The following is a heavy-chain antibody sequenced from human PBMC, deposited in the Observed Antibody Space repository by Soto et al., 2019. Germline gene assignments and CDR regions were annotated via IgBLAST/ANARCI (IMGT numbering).Heavy chain of an antibody. V-gene: IGHV1-69*06. J-gene: IGHJ5*02. CDR3: TRRGRESXNXFDX. CDR1: GGTFNSYS. CDR2: IIPMSGRP. Sequence: QVQLVQSGAEVKTPGSSVKVSCKASGGTFNSYSIDWVRQAPGQGFEWMGGIIPMSGRPNYAQRLQGRVKFXADKANNTVXSEXXXXXXXXXXXXYXTRRGRESXNXFDXFGQGTLGT.